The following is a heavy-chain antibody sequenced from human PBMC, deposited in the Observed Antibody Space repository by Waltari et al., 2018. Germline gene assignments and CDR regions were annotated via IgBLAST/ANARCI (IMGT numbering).Heavy chain of an antibody. CDR3: ARLPFWSCPSK. Sequence: QVQLQESGPGLVKPSETLSLTCAVSGYYISNGYYWGWIRQPPGKGLGWIVSIFHTGTTYSNPSRKILVTMSVDTSKNQFSLKLISFTAADTAVYYCARLPFWSCPSKWGQGTLVTVSS. CDR2: IFHTGTT. J-gene: IGHJ4*02. D-gene: IGHD3-3*01. CDR1: GYYISNGYY. V-gene: IGHV4-38-2*01.